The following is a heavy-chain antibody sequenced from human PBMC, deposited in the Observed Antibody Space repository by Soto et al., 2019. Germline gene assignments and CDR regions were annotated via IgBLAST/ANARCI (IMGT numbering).Heavy chain of an antibody. CDR2: ISYDGTNK. J-gene: IGHJ6*03. D-gene: IGHD2-8*02. Sequence: GGSLRLSCAASGFTFSTYGMHWVRQAPGKGLEWVAVISYDGTNKYYADSVKGRVTISRDKSKNTLYLQINSLRPEDTAVYYCAKDESTGSHSFYYMDVWGKGTTVTVSS. CDR3: AKDESTGSHSFYYMDV. V-gene: IGHV3-30*18. CDR1: GFTFSTYG.